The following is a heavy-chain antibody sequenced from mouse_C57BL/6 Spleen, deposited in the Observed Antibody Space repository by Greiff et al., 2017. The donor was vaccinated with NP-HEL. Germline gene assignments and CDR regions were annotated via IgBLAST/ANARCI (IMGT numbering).Heavy chain of an antibody. CDR2: IDPETGGT. J-gene: IGHJ1*03. CDR1: GYTFTDYE. D-gene: IGHD1-1*01. V-gene: IGHV1-15*01. Sequence: QVQLQQSGAELVRPGASVTLSCKASGYTFTDYEMHWVKQTPVHGLEWIGAIDPETGGTAYNQKFKGKAILTADKSSSTAYMELRSLTSEDSAVYYCTRYYGSSLNWYFDVWGTGTTVTVSS. CDR3: TRYYGSSLNWYFDV.